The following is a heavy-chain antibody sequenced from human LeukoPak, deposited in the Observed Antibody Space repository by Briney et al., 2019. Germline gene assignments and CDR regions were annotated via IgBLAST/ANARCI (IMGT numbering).Heavy chain of an antibody. CDR3: ARASLVAAFDY. D-gene: IGHD1-26*01. V-gene: IGHV3-53*01. CDR1: GFTFSSYA. CDR2: IFSGGST. J-gene: IGHJ4*02. Sequence: GGSLRLSCAASGFTFSSYAMSWVRQAPGKGLEWVSVIFSGGSTYYADSVKGRLTISRDTSENTLYLQMNSLRAEDTAVYYCARASLVAAFDYWGQGTLVTVSS.